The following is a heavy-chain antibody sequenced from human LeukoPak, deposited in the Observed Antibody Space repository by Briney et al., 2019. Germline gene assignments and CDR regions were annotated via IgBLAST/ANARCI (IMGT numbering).Heavy chain of an antibody. V-gene: IGHV3-23*01. CDR3: AKDGRVVRVFDY. Sequence: GGSLRLSCAASGFSFTSYAMSWVRQAPGKGLEWVSTITSNGGSTDYADSVKGRFTISRDGSKNTLDLQMNSLRAEDTAVYYCAKDGRVVRVFDYWGQGTLVTVSS. CDR1: GFSFTSYA. CDR2: ITSNGGST. J-gene: IGHJ4*02. D-gene: IGHD3-10*01.